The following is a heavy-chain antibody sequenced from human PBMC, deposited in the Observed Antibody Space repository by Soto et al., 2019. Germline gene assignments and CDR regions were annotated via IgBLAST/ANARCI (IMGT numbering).Heavy chain of an antibody. J-gene: IGHJ4*02. V-gene: IGHV1-18*01. Sequence: QVQLVQSGAEVKKPGASVKVSCKASGYTFSSYFISWVRQAPGQGLEWMGWISAYKGNTNYAQNLQGRATMTTDTSTRTAYMELRSLRSDETAVYYCARDLPPVDYWGQGTLVTVSS. CDR2: ISAYKGNT. CDR1: GYTFSSYF. CDR3: ARDLPPVDY.